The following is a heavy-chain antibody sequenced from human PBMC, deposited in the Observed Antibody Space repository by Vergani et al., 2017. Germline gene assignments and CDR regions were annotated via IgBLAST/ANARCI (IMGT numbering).Heavy chain of an antibody. CDR2: IWYDGSNK. CDR3: ARVRITIFGVCVYGMDV. V-gene: IGHV3-33*01. D-gene: IGHD3-3*01. J-gene: IGHJ6*02. Sequence: QVQLVESGGGVVQPGRSLRLSCAASGFTFSSYGMHWVRQAPGKGLEWVAVIWYDGSNKYYADSVKGRFTISRDNSKNTLYLQMNSLRAEDTAVYYCARVRITIFGVCVYGMDVWGQGTTVTVSS. CDR1: GFTFSSYG.